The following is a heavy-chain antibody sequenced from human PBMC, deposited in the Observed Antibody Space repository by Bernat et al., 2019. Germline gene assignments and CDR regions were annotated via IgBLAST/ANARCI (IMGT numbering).Heavy chain of an antibody. Sequence: VQLVESGGGLVQPGGSLKLSCAASGFTFSGSAMHWVRQAPGKGLEWVAVIWYDGSNKYYADSVKGRFTISRDNSKNTLDLQMNSLRAEDTAVYYCARVEGSSGWSFDCWGQGTLVTVSS. CDR1: GFTFSGSA. CDR2: IWYDGSNK. V-gene: IGHV3-33*08. D-gene: IGHD6-19*01. J-gene: IGHJ4*02. CDR3: ARVEGSSGWSFDC.